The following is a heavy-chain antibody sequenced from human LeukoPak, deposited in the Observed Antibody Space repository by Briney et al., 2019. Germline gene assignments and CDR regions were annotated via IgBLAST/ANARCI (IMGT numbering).Heavy chain of an antibody. CDR1: GGSMSSYY. V-gene: IGHV4-59*01. CDR3: ARERSSSKDY. CDR2: IYYSGST. J-gene: IGHJ4*02. Sequence: PSETLSLTCTVSGGSMSSYYWSWIRQPPGKGLEWIGYIYYSGSTNYNPSLKSRVTISVDTSKNQFTLKLSSVTAADTAVYYCARERSSSKDYWGQGTLVTVSS. D-gene: IGHD6-6*01.